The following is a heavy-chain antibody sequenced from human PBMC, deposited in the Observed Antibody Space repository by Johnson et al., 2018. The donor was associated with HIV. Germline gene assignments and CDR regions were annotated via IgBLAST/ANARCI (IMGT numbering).Heavy chain of an antibody. D-gene: IGHD5-24*01. CDR2: ISYDGNNK. CDR1: AFTFSNYG. V-gene: IGHV3-30*18. CDR3: AKDRRDGYNYGGGAFDI. Sequence: PGRSLRLSCTASAFTFSNYGMHWVRQAPGKGLEWVALISYDGNNKYYADSVKGRFNISRDNSKNTQYLQMNSLRVEDTGLYYCAKDRRDGYNYGGGAFDIWGQGTMVTVSS. J-gene: IGHJ3*02.